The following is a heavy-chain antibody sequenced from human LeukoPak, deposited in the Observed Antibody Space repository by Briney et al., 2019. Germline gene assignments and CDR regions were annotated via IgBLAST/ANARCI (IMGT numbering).Heavy chain of an antibody. V-gene: IGHV3-73*01. J-gene: IGHJ4*02. CDR2: IRSKANSYAT. D-gene: IGHD6-6*01. Sequence: GGSLRLSCAASGFTFSGSAMHWVRQASGKGLEWVGRIRSKANSYATAYAASVKGRFTISRDDSKNTAYLQMNSLKTEDTTVYYCTRQASIAAREGDYWGQGTLVTVSS. CDR1: GFTFSGSA. CDR3: TRQASIAAREGDY.